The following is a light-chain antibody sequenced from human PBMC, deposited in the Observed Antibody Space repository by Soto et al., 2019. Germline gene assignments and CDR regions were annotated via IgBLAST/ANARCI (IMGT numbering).Light chain of an antibody. CDR1: RSLSSSY. CDR2: AAS. J-gene: IGKJ2*01. CDR3: QQQGT. V-gene: IGKV3-20*01. Sequence: EIVLTQSPGTLSLSPGERATLSGRASRSLSSSYVAWYQQKPGQAPRLLIYAASRRATGIPDRFSGSGSATEYTLTISTLEPEDFAVYYCQQQGTFGQGTKLEIK.